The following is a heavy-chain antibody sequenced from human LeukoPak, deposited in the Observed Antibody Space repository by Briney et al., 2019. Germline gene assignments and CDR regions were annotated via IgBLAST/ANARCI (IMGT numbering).Heavy chain of an antibody. CDR1: GGSFSGYY. J-gene: IGHJ5*02. V-gene: IGHV4-34*01. D-gene: IGHD3-10*01. Sequence: ASETLSLTCAVYGGSFSGYYWSWIRQPPGKGLEWIGEINHSGSTNYNPSLKSRVTISVDTSKNQFSLKLSSVTAADTAVYYCARGGVLLWFGEFNWFDPWGQGTLVTVSS. CDR2: INHSGST. CDR3: ARGGVLLWFGEFNWFDP.